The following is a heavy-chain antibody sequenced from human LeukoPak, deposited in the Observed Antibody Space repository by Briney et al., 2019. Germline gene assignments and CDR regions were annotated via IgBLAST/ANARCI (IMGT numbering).Heavy chain of an antibody. CDR2: ISGSGGST. V-gene: IGHV3-23*01. CDR3: ARDGNNYNYYYMDV. Sequence: PGGSLRLSCAASGFTFSSYGMSWVRQAPGKGLEWVSAISGSGGSTYYADSVKGRFTISRDNAKNSLYLQMNSLRAEDTAVYYCARDGNNYNYYYMDVWGKGTTVTISS. CDR1: GFTFSSYG. J-gene: IGHJ6*03. D-gene: IGHD1-26*01.